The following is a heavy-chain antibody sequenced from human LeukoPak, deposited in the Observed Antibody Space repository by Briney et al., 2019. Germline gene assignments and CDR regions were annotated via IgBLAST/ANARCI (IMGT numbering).Heavy chain of an antibody. CDR1: GFTFSIYW. CDR3: VMIPPNY. V-gene: IGHV3-7*03. CDR2: IKQDGSEK. D-gene: IGHD2-2*02. Sequence: PGGSLRLSCAASGFTFSIYWMHWVRQAPGKGLEWVANIKQDGSEKYYVDSVKGRFTISRDNAKNSLYLQMNSLRAEDTAVYYCVMIPPNYWGQGTLVTVSS. J-gene: IGHJ4*02.